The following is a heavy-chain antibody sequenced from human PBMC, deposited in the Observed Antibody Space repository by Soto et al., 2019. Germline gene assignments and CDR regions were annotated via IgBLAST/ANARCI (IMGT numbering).Heavy chain of an antibody. CDR1: GFTFSSYG. V-gene: IGHV3-30*18. J-gene: IGHJ6*02. D-gene: IGHD2-2*01. CDR3: AKDVRYCSSTSCYPYYYYYYGMDV. CDR2: ISYDGSNK. Sequence: PGGSLRLSCAASGFTFSSYGMHWVRQAPGKGLEWVAVISYDGSNKYYADSVKGRFTISRDNSKNTLYLQTNSLRAEDTAVYYCAKDVRYCSSTSCYPYYYYYYGMDVWGQGTTVTVSS.